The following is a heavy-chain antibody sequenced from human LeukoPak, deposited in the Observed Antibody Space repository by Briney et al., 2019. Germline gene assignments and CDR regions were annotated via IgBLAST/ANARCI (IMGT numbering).Heavy chain of an antibody. V-gene: IGHV1-18*01. CDR2: ISAYNGNT. CDR1: GYIFTSYG. J-gene: IGHJ4*02. D-gene: IGHD3-22*01. CDR3: ARDPPYYDSSGYYVY. Sequence: ASVKVSCKASGYIFTSYGISWVRQAPGQGLEWMGCISAYNGNTNYAQKLQGRVTMTTDTSTSTAYMELRSLRSDDTAVYYCARDPPYYDSSGYYVYWGQGTLVTVSS.